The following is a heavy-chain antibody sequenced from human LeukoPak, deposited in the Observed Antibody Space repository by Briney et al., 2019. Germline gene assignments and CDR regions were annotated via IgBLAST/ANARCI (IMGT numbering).Heavy chain of an antibody. Sequence: GGSLRLSCAASGFNFNYVWMNWVRQAPGKGLEWVGRIRTKIEGETTDYAAPVKGRFIISRDDSKTTLYLHMNSLQTEDSAVYYCTTERNWELLRPYGLDIWGQGTAVTVSS. CDR2: IRTKIEGETT. CDR3: TTERNWELLRPYGLDI. J-gene: IGHJ6*02. V-gene: IGHV3-15*01. CDR1: GFNFNYVW. D-gene: IGHD1-26*01.